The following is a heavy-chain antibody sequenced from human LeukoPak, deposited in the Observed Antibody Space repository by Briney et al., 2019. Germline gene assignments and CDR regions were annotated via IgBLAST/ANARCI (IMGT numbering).Heavy chain of an antibody. D-gene: IGHD2-15*01. CDR3: AQQVGYCSSGSCYFTY. Sequence: GGSLRLSCAASGFSFNTYAMSWVRQAPGKGLERVSAISNTGGSTYYADSVKGRFTISRDKSKNTLSLQMNSLRAEDTAVYYCAQQVGYCSSGSCYFTYWGQGTLVTVSS. J-gene: IGHJ1*01. CDR2: ISNTGGST. CDR1: GFSFNTYA. V-gene: IGHV3-23*01.